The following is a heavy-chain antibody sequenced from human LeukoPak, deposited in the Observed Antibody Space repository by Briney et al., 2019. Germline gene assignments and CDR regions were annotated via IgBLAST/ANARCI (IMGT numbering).Heavy chain of an antibody. CDR3: ARGGWVYSSGGWYFSSSFTPKNNWFDP. CDR2: INPSGGST. V-gene: IGHV1-46*01. Sequence: GASVKVSCKASGYTFTNYYIHWVRQAPGQGLEWMGIINPSGGSTSYAQKFQGRVTMTRDMSTSTVYMELSSLRSEDTAVYYCARGGWVYSSGGWYFSSSFTPKNNWFDPWGQGTLVTVSS. J-gene: IGHJ5*02. D-gene: IGHD6-19*01. CDR1: GYTFTNYY.